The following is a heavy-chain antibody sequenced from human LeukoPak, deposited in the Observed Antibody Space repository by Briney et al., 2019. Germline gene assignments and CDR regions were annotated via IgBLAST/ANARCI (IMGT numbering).Heavy chain of an antibody. CDR2: TYYRSKWYN. J-gene: IGHJ4*02. Sequence: SQTLSLTCALSADSVSSNSAAWNWLRQSPSRGLEWLGRTYYRSKWYNDYALSVKSRISINPDTAKNQFSLQLNSLNPEDAAVYYCARVPQLGQGFHYWGLGTLVTVSS. V-gene: IGHV6-1*01. D-gene: IGHD6-13*01. CDR3: ARVPQLGQGFHY. CDR1: ADSVSSNSAA.